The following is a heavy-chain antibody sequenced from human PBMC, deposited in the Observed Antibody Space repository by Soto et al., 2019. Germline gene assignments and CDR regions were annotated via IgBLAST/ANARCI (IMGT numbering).Heavy chain of an antibody. CDR3: ARGDLYSTGGFDP. V-gene: IGHV1-69*12. CDR1: GGTFSSYA. Sequence: QVQLVQSGAEVKKPGSSVKVSCKASGGTFSSYAISWVRQAPGQGLEWMGGIIPIFGTANYAQKFQGRVTITADEXTSTADREPSSLRSEDTAVYYCARGDLYSTGGFDPWGQGTLVTVSS. CDR2: IIPIFGTA. D-gene: IGHD6-19*01. J-gene: IGHJ5*02.